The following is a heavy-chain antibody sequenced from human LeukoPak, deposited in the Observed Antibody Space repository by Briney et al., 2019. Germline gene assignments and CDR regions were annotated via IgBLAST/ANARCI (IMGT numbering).Heavy chain of an antibody. J-gene: IGHJ4*02. CDR3: VIMAGY. Sequence: SETLSLTCAVYGGSFSGYYWSWIRQPPGKGLEWIGEINHSGSTNYNPSLKSRVTISADTSKNQCSLKLTSVTAADTAVYYCVIMAGYWGQGTLVTISS. D-gene: IGHD3-10*01. CDR1: GGSFSGYY. CDR2: INHSGST. V-gene: IGHV4-34*01.